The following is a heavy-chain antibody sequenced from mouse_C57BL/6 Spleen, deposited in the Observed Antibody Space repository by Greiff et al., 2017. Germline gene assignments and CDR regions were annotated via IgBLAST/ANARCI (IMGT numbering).Heavy chain of an antibody. J-gene: IGHJ2*01. Sequence: QVQLQQPGAELVKPGASVKLSCKASGYTFTSYWMHWVKQRPGQGLEWIGMIHPNSGSTNYNEKFKSKATLTVDKSSSTAYMQLSSLTSEDSAVYYCEGDPSYYYGSGNFFDYWGQGTPLTVSS. D-gene: IGHD1-1*01. CDR1: GYTFTSYW. V-gene: IGHV1-64*01. CDR2: IHPNSGST. CDR3: EGDPSYYYGSGNFFDY.